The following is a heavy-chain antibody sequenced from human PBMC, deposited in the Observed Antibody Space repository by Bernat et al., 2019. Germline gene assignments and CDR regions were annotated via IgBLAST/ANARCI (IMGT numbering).Heavy chain of an antibody. J-gene: IGHJ6*02. CDR2: ISYDGSNK. V-gene: IGHV3-30*18. Sequence: QVQLVESGGGVVQPGRSLRLSCAASGFTFSSYGMHWVRQAPGKGLEWVAVISYDGSNKYYADSVKGRFTISRDNSKNTLYLQMNSLRAEDTAVYYCAKDKDSSSWYLLDYYYYGMDVWGQGTTVTVS. CDR1: GFTFSSYG. CDR3: AKDKDSSSWYLLDYYYYGMDV. D-gene: IGHD6-13*01.